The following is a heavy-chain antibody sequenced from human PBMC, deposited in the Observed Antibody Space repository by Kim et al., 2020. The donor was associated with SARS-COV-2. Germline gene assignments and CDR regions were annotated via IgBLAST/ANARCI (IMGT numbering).Heavy chain of an antibody. Sequence: SGPTLVNPTQTLTLTCSFSGFSLTTPGVGVGWIRQPPGKALDWLALIYWDDDKRYSPSLRGRLTIIKDASKNQVVLIMTNMDPVDTATYFCARLTYSYDSDYRQDENDAFDVWGQGTRVSVSS. CDR2: IYWDDDK. V-gene: IGHV2-5*02. CDR3: ARLTYSYDSDYRQDENDAFDV. CDR1: GFSLTTPGVG. J-gene: IGHJ3*01. D-gene: IGHD3-22*01.